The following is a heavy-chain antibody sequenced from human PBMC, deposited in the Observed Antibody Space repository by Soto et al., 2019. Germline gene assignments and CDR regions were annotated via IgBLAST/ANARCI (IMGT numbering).Heavy chain of an antibody. CDR3: ARDPRHYGSGVFDY. J-gene: IGHJ4*02. CDR1: GFTFSSYA. CDR2: ISYDGSNK. V-gene: IGHV3-30-3*01. D-gene: IGHD3-10*01. Sequence: GGSLRLSCAASGFTFSSYAMHWVRQAPGKGLGWVAVISYDGSNKYYADSVKGRFTISRDNSKNTLYLQMNSLRAEDTAVYYCARDPRHYGSGVFDYWGQGTLVTVSS.